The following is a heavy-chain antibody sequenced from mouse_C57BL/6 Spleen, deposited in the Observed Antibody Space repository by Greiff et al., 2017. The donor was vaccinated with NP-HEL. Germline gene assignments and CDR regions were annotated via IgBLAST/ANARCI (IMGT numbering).Heavy chain of an antibody. D-gene: IGHD2-4*01. CDR1: GFTFSDYG. V-gene: IGHV5-17*01. CDR3: ARGNDYASVAY. Sequence: EVMLVESGGGLVKPGGSLKLSCAASGFTFSDYGMNWVRQAPEKGLEWVAYISRGSSTIYYAATVKGRFTISRDNAKNTLFLQMTSLRSEDAAMYVCARGNDYASVAYWGQGTLVTVSA. J-gene: IGHJ3*01. CDR2: ISRGSSTI.